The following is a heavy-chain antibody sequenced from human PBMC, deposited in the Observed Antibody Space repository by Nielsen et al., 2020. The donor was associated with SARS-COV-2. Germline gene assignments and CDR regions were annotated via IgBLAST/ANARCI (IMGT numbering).Heavy chain of an antibody. CDR3: ARVHPGCSSTSCYHSWYFDL. Sequence: WIRQPPGKGLEWVSGISWNSGSIGYADSVKGRFTISRDNAKNSLYLQMNSLRAEDTAVYYCARVHPGCSSTSCYHSWYFDLWGRGTLVTVSS. V-gene: IGHV3-9*01. J-gene: IGHJ2*01. CDR2: ISWNSGSI. D-gene: IGHD2-2*01.